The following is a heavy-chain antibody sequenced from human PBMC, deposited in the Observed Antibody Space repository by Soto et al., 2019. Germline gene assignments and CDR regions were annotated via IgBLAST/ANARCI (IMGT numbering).Heavy chain of an antibody. CDR3: ARAVRSGSYPYYYYGMDV. V-gene: IGHV3-30*03. Sequence: GSLRLSCAASGFTFSSYGMHWVRQAPGKGLEWVAVISYDGSNKYYADSVKGRFTISRDNSKNTLYLQMNSLRAEDTAVYYCARAVRSGSYPYYYYGMDVWGQGTTVTVSS. CDR2: ISYDGSNK. D-gene: IGHD3-10*01. CDR1: GFTFSSYG. J-gene: IGHJ6*02.